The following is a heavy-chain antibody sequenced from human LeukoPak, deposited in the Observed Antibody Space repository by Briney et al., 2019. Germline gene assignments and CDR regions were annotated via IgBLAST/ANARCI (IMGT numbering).Heavy chain of an antibody. CDR3: ARGVRIAAAGPRWNWFDP. CDR2: INPNSGGT. CDR1: GYTFTGYY. Sequence: GASVKVSCKASGYTFTGYYMHWVRQAPGQGFEWMGWINPNSGGTNYAQKFQGRVTMTRDTSISTAYMELSRLRSDDTAVYYCARGVRIAAAGPRWNWFDPWGQGTLVTVSS. V-gene: IGHV1-2*02. J-gene: IGHJ5*02. D-gene: IGHD6-13*01.